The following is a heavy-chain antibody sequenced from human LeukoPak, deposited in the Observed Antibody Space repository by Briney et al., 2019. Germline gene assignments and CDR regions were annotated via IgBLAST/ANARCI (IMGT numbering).Heavy chain of an antibody. CDR2: INHSGST. D-gene: IGHD5-18*01. J-gene: IGHJ4*02. CDR1: GGSFSGYY. Sequence: NTSETLSLTCAVYGGSFSGYYWSWIRQPPGKGLEWIGEINHSGSTNYNPSLKSRVAISVDTSKNQFSLKLSSVTAADTAVYYCARERGRGYSYGLFDYWGQGTLVTVSS. V-gene: IGHV4-34*01. CDR3: ARERGRGYSYGLFDY.